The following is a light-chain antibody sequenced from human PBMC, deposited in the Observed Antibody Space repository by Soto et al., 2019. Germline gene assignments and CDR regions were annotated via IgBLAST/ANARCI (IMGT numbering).Light chain of an antibody. CDR2: TNN. J-gene: IGLJ1*01. CDR3: APWDNSMIALYV. Sequence: VLTQPPSASGTPGQRVTISCSGSSSNVGSNPVNWYQQLPGTSTKLLIYTNNQRPSGLPDRFSGSKSGTSASLAISGLQSEDGDYYYCAPWDNSMIALYVFGTGTKLTVL. CDR1: SSNVGSNP. V-gene: IGLV1-44*01.